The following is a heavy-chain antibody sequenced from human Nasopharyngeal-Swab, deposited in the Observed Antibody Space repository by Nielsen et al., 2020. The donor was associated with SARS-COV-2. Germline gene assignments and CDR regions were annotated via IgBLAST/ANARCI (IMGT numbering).Heavy chain of an antibody. CDR1: GFTFSDHY. D-gene: IGHD6-13*01. CDR2: TRNKANSYTT. CDR3: TSSWYRAYYFDY. V-gene: IGHV3-72*01. Sequence: GESLKISCAASGFTFSDHYMDWVRQAPGKGLEWVGRTRNKANSYTTEYAASVKGRFTISRDDSKNSLYLQMNSLKTEDTAVYYCTSSWYRAYYFDYWGQGTLVTVSS. J-gene: IGHJ4*02.